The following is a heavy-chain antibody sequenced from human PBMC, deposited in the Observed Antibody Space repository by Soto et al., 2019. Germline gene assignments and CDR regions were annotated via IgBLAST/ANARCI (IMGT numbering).Heavy chain of an antibody. Sequence: SETLSLTCTVSGGSISDFYWTWIRQPPGEGLEWIGYSDYTGSTNYNPSLKNRITISVDTSKNQFSLKLRSVTAADTAVYYCARGVGATHFDYWGQGALVTVSS. CDR3: ARGVGATHFDY. CDR2: SDYTGST. V-gene: IGHV4-59*01. D-gene: IGHD1-26*01. J-gene: IGHJ4*02. CDR1: GGSISDFY.